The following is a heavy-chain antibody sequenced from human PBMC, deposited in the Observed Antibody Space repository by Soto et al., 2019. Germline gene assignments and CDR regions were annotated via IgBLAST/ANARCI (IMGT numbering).Heavy chain of an antibody. CDR1: EFTFSEFE. V-gene: IGHV3-48*03. CDR2: ISTAGSTI. J-gene: IGHJ6*02. Sequence: GGSLRLSCAASEFTFSEFEMHWVRQAPGKGLEWLSYISTAGSTIYYADSVKGRFTISRDNAKNSLSLQMNSLRAEDSAVYYCARGRHYCSKTRCKGMDVWGQGTTVTVSS. CDR3: ARGRHYCSKTRCKGMDV. D-gene: IGHD2-15*01.